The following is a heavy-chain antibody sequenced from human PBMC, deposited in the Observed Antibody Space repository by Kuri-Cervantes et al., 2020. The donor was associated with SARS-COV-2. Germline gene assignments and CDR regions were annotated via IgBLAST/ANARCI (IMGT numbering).Heavy chain of an antibody. CDR3: ARDPDY. V-gene: IGHV3-48*01. CDR2: ISSSSSTI. Sequence: GGSLRLSCAASGFTFSSYSMNWVRQAPGKGLEWVSYISSSSSTIYYAGSVKGRFTISRDNSKNTLYLQMNSLGAEDTAVYYCARDPDYWGQGTLVTVSS. CDR1: GFTFSSYS. J-gene: IGHJ4*02.